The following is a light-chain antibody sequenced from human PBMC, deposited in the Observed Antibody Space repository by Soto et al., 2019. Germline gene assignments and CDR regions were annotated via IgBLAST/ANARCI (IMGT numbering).Light chain of an antibody. CDR3: QQYHNWPLIT. CDR2: GAS. CDR1: QFVSSN. J-gene: IGKJ5*01. V-gene: IGKV3D-15*01. Sequence: EIVMTQSPVTLSVSPGERATLSCRASQFVSSNLAWYQQKPGQAPRLLIYGASTRATGIPARFSGSGSGTEFTLTISNLQSEDFAVYFCQQYHNWPLITFGQGTRLEIK.